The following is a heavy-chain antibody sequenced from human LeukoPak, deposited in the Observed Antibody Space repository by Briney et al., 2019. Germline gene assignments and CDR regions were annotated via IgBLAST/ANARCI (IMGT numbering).Heavy chain of an antibody. J-gene: IGHJ4*02. D-gene: IGHD6-19*01. CDR2: ISSSSSYI. Sequence: GGSLRLSCAASGFTFSSYSMNWVRQAPGKGLEWVSSISSSSSYIYYADSVKGRFTISRDNAKNSLYLQMNSLRAEDTAVYYCARDNSGLYPYYFDYWGQGTLVTVSS. V-gene: IGHV3-21*01. CDR1: GFTFSSYS. CDR3: ARDNSGLYPYYFDY.